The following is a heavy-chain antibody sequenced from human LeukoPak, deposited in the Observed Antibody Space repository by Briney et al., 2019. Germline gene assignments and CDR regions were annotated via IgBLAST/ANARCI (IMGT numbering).Heavy chain of an antibody. Sequence: GGSLRLSCAASGFGFSVNYMSWVRQAPGKGLEWVSVLYASGTTKYADSVKGRFTISRDTSDNTLNLQMNGLGAEDSAVYYCAAKGNGYTGIYVFAHWGQGTLVTVSA. CDR3: AAKGNGYTGIYVFAH. CDR2: LYASGTT. D-gene: IGHD1-26*01. V-gene: IGHV3-66*01. J-gene: IGHJ4*02. CDR1: GFGFSVNY.